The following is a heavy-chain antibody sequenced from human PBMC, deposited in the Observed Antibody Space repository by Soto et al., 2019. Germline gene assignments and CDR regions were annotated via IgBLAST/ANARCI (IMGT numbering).Heavy chain of an antibody. CDR1: GFAFRTYG. CDR2: IWADGSVQ. V-gene: IGHV3-33*03. D-gene: IGHD3-10*01. J-gene: IGHJ3*02. CDR3: ATDRGSSAFDI. Sequence: GGSLRLSCAASGFAFRTYGTHWVRQAPGKGLEWVAVIWADGSVQKYADSVKGRSTISKDNPKNTLYLQMNSLRADDTAVYYCATDRGSSAFDIWGQGTMVTVSS.